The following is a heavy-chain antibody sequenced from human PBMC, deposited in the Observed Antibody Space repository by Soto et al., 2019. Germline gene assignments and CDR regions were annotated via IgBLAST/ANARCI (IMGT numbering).Heavy chain of an antibody. V-gene: IGHV3-23*01. CDR2: ISGSGGST. CDR3: AKGNQSYDFWSGYSLYYYYGMDV. CDR1: GFTFSSYV. D-gene: IGHD3-3*01. Sequence: GGSLRLSCAASGFTFSSYVMSWVRQAPGKGLEWVSAISGSGGSTYYADSVKGRFTISRDNSKNTLYLQMNSLRAEDTAVYYCAKGNQSYDFWSGYSLYYYYGMDVWGQGTTVTVSS. J-gene: IGHJ6*02.